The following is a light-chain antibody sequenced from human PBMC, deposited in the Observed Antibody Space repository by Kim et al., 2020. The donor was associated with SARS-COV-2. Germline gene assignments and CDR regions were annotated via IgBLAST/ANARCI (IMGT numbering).Light chain of an antibody. CDR3: QAWDSSTGGV. CDR2: QDS. CDR1: KLGDKY. J-gene: IGLJ1*01. Sequence: VSPEQTASITCSGDKLGDKYACWYQQKPGQSPVLVIYQDSKRPSGIPERFSGSNSGNTATLTISGTQAMDEDDYYCQAWDSSTGGVFGTGTKVTVL. V-gene: IGLV3-1*01.